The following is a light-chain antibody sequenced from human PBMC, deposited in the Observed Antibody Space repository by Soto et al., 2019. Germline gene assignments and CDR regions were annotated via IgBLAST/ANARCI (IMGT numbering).Light chain of an antibody. CDR3: QQYNNWPQWT. V-gene: IGKV3-15*01. J-gene: IGKJ1*01. Sequence: EIVMTQSPATLSVSPGERATLSCRASQSVSSNYAWYQQKPGQAPRLLIYGASTRATGIPARFSGSGSGTEFTLTISRLQSEDFAVYYCQQYNNWPQWTFGEGTKVEIK. CDR1: QSVSSN. CDR2: GAS.